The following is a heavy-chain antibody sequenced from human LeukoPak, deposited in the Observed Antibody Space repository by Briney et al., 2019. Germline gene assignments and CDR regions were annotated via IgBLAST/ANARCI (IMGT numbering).Heavy chain of an antibody. J-gene: IGHJ6*02. V-gene: IGHV3-30-3*01. Sequence: PGRSLRLSCAASGFTFSSYAMHWVRQAPGKGLEWLAVISYDGSNKYYADSVKGRFTISRDNAKNSLYLQMNSLRAEDTAVYYCARAPHYSNYGPYYYGMDGWGQGTTVTVSS. D-gene: IGHD4-11*01. CDR3: ARAPHYSNYGPYYYGMDG. CDR1: GFTFSSYA. CDR2: ISYDGSNK.